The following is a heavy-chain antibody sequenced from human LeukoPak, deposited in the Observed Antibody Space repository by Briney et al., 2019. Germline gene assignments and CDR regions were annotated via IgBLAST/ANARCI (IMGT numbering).Heavy chain of an antibody. CDR1: GYSISSGYY. V-gene: IGHV4-38-2*01. J-gene: IGHJ4*02. Sequence: SETLSLTCAVSGYSISSGYYWGWIRQPPGKGLEWIGSIYHSGSTYYNPSLKSRVTISVDTSKNQFSLKLSSVTAADTAVYYCARAGTGGRYYYFDYWGQGTLVTVSS. D-gene: IGHD6-19*01. CDR3: ARAGTGGRYYYFDY. CDR2: IYHSGST.